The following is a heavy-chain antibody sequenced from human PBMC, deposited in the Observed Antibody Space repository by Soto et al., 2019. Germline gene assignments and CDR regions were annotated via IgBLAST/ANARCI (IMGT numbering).Heavy chain of an antibody. Sequence: GGSLRLSCAASGFTFSSYGMHWVRQAPGKGLEWVAVIWYDGSNKYYADSVKGRFTISRDNSKNTLYLQMNSLRAEDTAVYYCARDVIAARPYYGMDVWGQGTKVTVSS. CDR2: IWYDGSNK. D-gene: IGHD6-6*01. J-gene: IGHJ6*02. CDR1: GFTFSSYG. CDR3: ARDVIAARPYYGMDV. V-gene: IGHV3-33*01.